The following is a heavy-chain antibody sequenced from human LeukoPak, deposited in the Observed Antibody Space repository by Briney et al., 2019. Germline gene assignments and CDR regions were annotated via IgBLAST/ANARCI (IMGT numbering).Heavy chain of an antibody. V-gene: IGHV4-30-2*01. D-gene: IGHD1-26*01. CDR1: GGSISSGGYS. Sequence: SQTLSLTCAVSGGSISSGGYSWSWIRQPPGKGLEWIGYIYHSGSTYYNPSLKSRVTISVDRSKTQFSLKLSSVTAAAAAVYYCARGGGGARNPLLRPYNWFDPWGQGTLVTVSS. J-gene: IGHJ5*02. CDR3: ARGGGGARNPLLRPYNWFDP. CDR2: IYHSGST.